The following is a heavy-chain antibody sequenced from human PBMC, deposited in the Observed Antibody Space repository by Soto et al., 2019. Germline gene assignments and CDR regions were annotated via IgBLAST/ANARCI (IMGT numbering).Heavy chain of an antibody. Sequence: QVQLVQSGAEAKKPGSSVKVSCKTSGGTFSSYAISWVRQAPGQGLEWMGGIVPLFRTTNYAQKFQGRVTITADTSTYTVYMELSGLRSGDTAVYYCAKDSNLGFSYGTDAFDLSGQGTMVTVSS. CDR3: AKDSNLGFSYGTDAFDL. CDR2: IVPLFRTT. CDR1: GGTFSSYA. V-gene: IGHV1-69*06. J-gene: IGHJ3*01. D-gene: IGHD5-18*01.